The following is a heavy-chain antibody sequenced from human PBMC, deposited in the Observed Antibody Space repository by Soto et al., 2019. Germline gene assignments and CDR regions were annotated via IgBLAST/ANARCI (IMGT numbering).Heavy chain of an antibody. J-gene: IGHJ6*02. CDR2: TYYRSKWYN. CDR3: ARGRTSGDWNYMGTDYYYYGMDV. Sequence: PSQTLSLTCAISGDSVSSNSAAWNWIRQSPSRGLEWLGRTYYRSKWYNDYAVSVKSRITINPDTSKNQFSLQLNSVTPEDTAVYYCARGRTSGDWNYMGTDYYYYGMDVWGQGTTVTVSS. V-gene: IGHV6-1*01. CDR1: GDSVSSNSAA. D-gene: IGHD1-7*01.